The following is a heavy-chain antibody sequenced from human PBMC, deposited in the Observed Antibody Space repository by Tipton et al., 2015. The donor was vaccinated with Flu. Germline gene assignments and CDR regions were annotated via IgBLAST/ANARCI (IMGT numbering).Heavy chain of an antibody. D-gene: IGHD1-26*01. CDR1: GDSMNSGSYY. CDR2: ISSTGKT. Sequence: LRLSCTVSGDSMNSGSYYWNWIRQPAGKGLEWIGRISSTGKTTYNASLEARVAMQVDTSKSQFSLRLSSVTAADTAVYFCAREWELLPYDVFNVWGQGTVVTVSS. J-gene: IGHJ3*01. CDR3: AREWELLPYDVFNV. V-gene: IGHV4-61*02.